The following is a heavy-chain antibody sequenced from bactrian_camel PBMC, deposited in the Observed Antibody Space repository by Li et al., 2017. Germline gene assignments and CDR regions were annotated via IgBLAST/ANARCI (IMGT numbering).Heavy chain of an antibody. Sequence: HVQLVESGGGLVQPGGSLRLSCTMSGLTFSNYGMGWVRQAPGKGLEWVAGSYSEGGKTDYADFVEGRFAITRDNAKNILFLQMNNLKPEDTAVYYCAATPYDCASVFSEAGLMDYWGEGTQVTVS. J-gene: IGHJ7*01. D-gene: IGHD3*01. CDR1: GLTFSNYG. V-gene: IGHV3S5*01. CDR2: SYSEGGKT.